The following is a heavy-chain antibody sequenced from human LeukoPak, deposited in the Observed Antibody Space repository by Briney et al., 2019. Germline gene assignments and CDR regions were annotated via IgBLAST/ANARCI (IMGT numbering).Heavy chain of an antibody. Sequence: PSETLSLTCTVSGGSISSGGYYWSWIRQHPGKGLEWIGYIYYSGSTYYNPSLKSRVTISVDTSKNQFSLKLSSVTAADTAVYYCARTYSGSYLEYFQHWGQGTLVTVSS. CDR3: ARTYSGSYLEYFQH. D-gene: IGHD1-26*01. CDR2: IYYSGST. J-gene: IGHJ1*01. V-gene: IGHV4-31*03. CDR1: GGSISSGGYY.